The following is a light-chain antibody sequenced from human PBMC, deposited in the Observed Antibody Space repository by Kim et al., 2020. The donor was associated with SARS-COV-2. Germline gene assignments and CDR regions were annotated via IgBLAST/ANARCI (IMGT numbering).Light chain of an antibody. CDR2: AAS. Sequence: DIQMTQSPSSLCASVGDRVTITCRASQSISSYLNWYQQKPGKAPKLLIYAASSLQSGVPSRFSGSGSGTDFTLTISSLQPEDFATYYCQQSYSTPLTFGGGTKVDIK. CDR1: QSISSY. V-gene: IGKV1-39*01. J-gene: IGKJ4*01. CDR3: QQSYSTPLT.